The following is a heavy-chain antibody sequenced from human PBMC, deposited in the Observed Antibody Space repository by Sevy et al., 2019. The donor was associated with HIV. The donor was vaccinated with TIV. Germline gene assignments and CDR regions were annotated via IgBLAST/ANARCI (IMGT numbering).Heavy chain of an antibody. J-gene: IGHJ3*02. CDR1: GGTFSSYA. Sequence: ASVKVSCKASGGTFSSYAISWVRQAPGQGLEWMGGIIPIFGTANYAQKFQGRVTITADESTSTAYMELSSLRSEDTAVYCCAGRGSGWYGGAFDIWGQGTMVTVSS. D-gene: IGHD6-19*01. CDR3: AGRGSGWYGGAFDI. V-gene: IGHV1-69*13. CDR2: IIPIFGTA.